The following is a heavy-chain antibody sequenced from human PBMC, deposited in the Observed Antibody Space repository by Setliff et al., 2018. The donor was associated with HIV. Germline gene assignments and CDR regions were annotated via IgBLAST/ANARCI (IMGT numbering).Heavy chain of an antibody. D-gene: IGHD6-19*01. V-gene: IGHV1-69*13. CDR2: VIPLFGTE. Sequence: ASVKVSCQSSAGTFSSYGVTWVRQAPGQGLEWMGGVIPLFGTEKVAQKFQGRVTITADESTNTAYMELSSLRSEDTAIYYCARPAVLISTDYYYYMDVWGQGTTVTVSS. J-gene: IGHJ6*02. CDR1: AGTFSSYG. CDR3: ARPAVLISTDYYYYMDV.